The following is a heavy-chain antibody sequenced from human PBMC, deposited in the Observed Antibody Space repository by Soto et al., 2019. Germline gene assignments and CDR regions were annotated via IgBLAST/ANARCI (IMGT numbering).Heavy chain of an antibody. V-gene: IGHV3-30-3*01. CDR3: ARDLHFVAGYYFDS. CDR2: IASDGRDK. D-gene: IGHD3-3*02. CDR1: GFDFSRYA. Sequence: GGSLRLSCAASGFDFSRYAMHWVRQTPGQGLDWVAVIASDGRDKHHADSVKGRFTISRDNSQNTVYLQMDGLRPEDTAVYYCARDLHFVAGYYFDSWGQGTLVTVSS. J-gene: IGHJ4*02.